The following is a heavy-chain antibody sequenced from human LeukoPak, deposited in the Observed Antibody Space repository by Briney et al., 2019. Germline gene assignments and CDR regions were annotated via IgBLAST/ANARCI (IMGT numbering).Heavy chain of an antibody. CDR3: TKRVKYGGTWDHFAD. V-gene: IGHV3-23*01. D-gene: IGHD1-26*01. J-gene: IGHJ4*02. CDR2: VNADGGNT. CDR1: GFTYDNYR. Sequence: GGSLRLSCAASGFTYDNYRMSWVRQAPGRGLEWVSTVNADGGNTYYADSVKGRFTISRDNSKSTLILQMNSLRVEDTALYYCTKRVKYGGTWDHFADWGQGTLVTVSS.